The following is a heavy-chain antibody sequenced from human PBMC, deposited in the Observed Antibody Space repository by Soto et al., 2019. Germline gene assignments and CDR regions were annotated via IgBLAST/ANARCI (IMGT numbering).Heavy chain of an antibody. Sequence: SETLSLTCTVSGGSISSSTYYGGWIRQPPGKGLEWIGSIFYSGSTYYNPSLKSRVTISVDTSKNQFSLKLSSVTAADTAVYFCARHDFGDSDFWGQGTLVTVSS. CDR1: GGSISSSTYY. V-gene: IGHV4-39*01. CDR2: IFYSGST. J-gene: IGHJ4*02. CDR3: ARHDFGDSDF. D-gene: IGHD4-17*01.